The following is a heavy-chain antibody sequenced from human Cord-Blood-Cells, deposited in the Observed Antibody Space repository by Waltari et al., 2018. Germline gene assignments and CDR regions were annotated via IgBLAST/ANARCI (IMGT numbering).Heavy chain of an antibody. D-gene: IGHD3-3*01. Sequence: QVQLVQSGAEVKKPGASVKVSCKASGFTFTGYYMHWVRQAPGQGLEWMGWINPNSGGTNYAQKFQGRVTMTRDTSISTAYMELSRLRSDDTAVYYCARVALRFLEWLLYFDYWGQGTLVTVSS. V-gene: IGHV1-2*02. CDR3: ARVALRFLEWLLYFDY. J-gene: IGHJ4*02. CDR2: INPNSGGT. CDR1: GFTFTGYY.